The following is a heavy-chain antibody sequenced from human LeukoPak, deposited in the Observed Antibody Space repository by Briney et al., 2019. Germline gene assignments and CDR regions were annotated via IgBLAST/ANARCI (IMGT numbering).Heavy chain of an antibody. V-gene: IGHV1-69*06. CDR1: GGTFSSYA. Sequence: SVKVACKASGGTFSSYAISWVRQAPGQGLEWMGGIIPIFGTANYAQKFQGRVTITADKSTSTAYMELSSLRSEDTVVYYCASHAAQRVAFDIWGQGTMVTVSS. CDR3: ASHAAQRVAFDI. CDR2: IIPIFGTA. D-gene: IGHD6-6*01. J-gene: IGHJ3*02.